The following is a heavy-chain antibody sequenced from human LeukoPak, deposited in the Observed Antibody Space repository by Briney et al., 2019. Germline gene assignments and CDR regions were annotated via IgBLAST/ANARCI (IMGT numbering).Heavy chain of an antibody. CDR2: IIPIFGTA. Sequence: SVKVSXKASGGTFSSYAISWVRQAPGQGLEWMGGIIPIFGTANYAQKFQGRVTITADESTSTAYMELSSLRSEDTAVYYCARSLALFGVVIKTYYMDVWGKGTTVTVSS. J-gene: IGHJ6*03. CDR1: GGTFSSYA. D-gene: IGHD3-3*01. V-gene: IGHV1-69*01. CDR3: ARSLALFGVVIKTYYMDV.